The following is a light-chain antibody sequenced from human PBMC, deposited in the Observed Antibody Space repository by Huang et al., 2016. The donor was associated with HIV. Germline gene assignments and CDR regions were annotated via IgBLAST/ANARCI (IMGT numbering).Light chain of an antibody. J-gene: IGKJ1*01. CDR1: QSVLYSANKKHLPMKC. CDR2: GAP. CDR3: QQHYSTPWT. Sequence: DIVMTQSPDSLAVPLGERATISCVSSQSVLYSANKKHLPMKCLAGYKKKPGQPPKVRSDGAPSRASGVPDRFSGSGAGTDFTLTISSLQAEDVAVYYCQQHYSTPWTFGQGTKVEIK. V-gene: IGKV4-1*01.